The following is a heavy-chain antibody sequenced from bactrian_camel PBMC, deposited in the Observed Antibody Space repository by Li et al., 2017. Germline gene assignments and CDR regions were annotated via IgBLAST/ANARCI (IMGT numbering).Heavy chain of an antibody. CDR1: GYTSGPYY. D-gene: IGHD2*01. Sequence: HVQLVESGGGSVQAGGSLRLSCEISGYTSGPYYIAWFKEREAVADLDQYGFSHYAQSVKGRFTISKDKVENILYLQMNDLRPEDTGMYYCAAGWRVTRTARRNVDDYTNWGQGTQVTVS. CDR3: AAGWRVTRTARRNVDDYTN. J-gene: IGHJ4*01. CDR2: LDQYGFS. V-gene: IGHV3S55*01.